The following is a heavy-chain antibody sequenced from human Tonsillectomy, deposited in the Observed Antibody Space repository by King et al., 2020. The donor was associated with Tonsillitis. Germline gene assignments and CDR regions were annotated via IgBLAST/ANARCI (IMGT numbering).Heavy chain of an antibody. CDR2: IYSSGIT. D-gene: IGHD6-13*01. Sequence: VQLQESGPGLVKPSETLSLTCTVSVGSIISYYWSWIRQPAGKGLEWIERIYSSGITDYNPSLKRRGTMSVDTSKNQFSLRLNSVTAADTAVYYCARDIPAGGTKFDPWGQGTLVTVSS. V-gene: IGHV4-4*07. CDR3: ARDIPAGGTKFDP. CDR1: VGSIISYY. J-gene: IGHJ5*02.